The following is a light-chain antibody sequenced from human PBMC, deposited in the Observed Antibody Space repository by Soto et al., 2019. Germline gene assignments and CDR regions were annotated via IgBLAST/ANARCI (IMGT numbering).Light chain of an antibody. J-gene: IGKJ5*01. V-gene: IGKV3-20*01. CDR3: HRYGYGSDS. CDR2: AAS. Sequence: EIVLTQSPGTLSLSPGERATLSCRASETVTSRYLAWYQQKPGQAPRLLIYAASSRSTGIPDRFSGSRSGTDFTLTISRLEPEDAAVYYCHRYGYGSDSFGQGTRLEIK. CDR1: ETVTSRY.